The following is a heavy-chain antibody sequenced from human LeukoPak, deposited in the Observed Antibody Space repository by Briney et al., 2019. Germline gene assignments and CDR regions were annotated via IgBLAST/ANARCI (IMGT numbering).Heavy chain of an antibody. D-gene: IGHD3-22*01. J-gene: IGHJ4*02. V-gene: IGHV3-53*01. CDR3: ARDDSGYYYDSSGPG. Sequence: GGSLRLSCAASGFTVSSNYMSWVRQAPGKGLEWVSVIYSGGSTYYADSVKGRFTIPRDNSKNTLYLQMNSLRAEDTAVYYCARDDSGYYYDSSGPGWGQGTLVTVSS. CDR1: GFTVSSNY. CDR2: IYSGGST.